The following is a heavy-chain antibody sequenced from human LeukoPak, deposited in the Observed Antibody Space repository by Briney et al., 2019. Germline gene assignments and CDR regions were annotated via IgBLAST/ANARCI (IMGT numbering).Heavy chain of an antibody. CDR2: IYYSGST. CDR3: APIRGAGFDY. D-gene: IGHD1-26*01. CDR1: GGSISSSSYY. V-gene: IGHV4-39*01. Sequence: SETLSLTCTVSGGSISSSSYYWGWIRQPPGKGLEWIGSIYYSGSTYYNPSLKSRVTISVDTSKNQYSLKLSSVTAADTAVYYCAPIRGAGFDYWGQGTLVTVSS. J-gene: IGHJ4*02.